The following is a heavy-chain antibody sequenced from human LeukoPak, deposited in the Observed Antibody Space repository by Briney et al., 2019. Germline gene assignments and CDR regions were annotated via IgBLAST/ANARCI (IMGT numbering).Heavy chain of an antibody. CDR1: GFNLGDYA. Sequence: AGGSLRLPCTASGFNLGDYAMSWVRQAPGKGLEWVGFIRSKSYSGTTEHAASVKGRFTVSRDDSKSVAYLQMNSLTTEDTGVYYCTRVIRLSGGRYYFDYWGQGTLVTVSS. D-gene: IGHD2-21*01. V-gene: IGHV3-49*04. J-gene: IGHJ4*02. CDR3: TRVIRLSGGRYYFDY. CDR2: IRSKSYSGTT.